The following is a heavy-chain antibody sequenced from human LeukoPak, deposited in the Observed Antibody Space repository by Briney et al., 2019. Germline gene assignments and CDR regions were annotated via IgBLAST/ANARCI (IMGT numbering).Heavy chain of an antibody. D-gene: IGHD4-23*01. Sequence: GGSLRLSCAASGFTFSSYSMNWVRQAPGKGLEWVSSISSSSSYIYYADSVKGRFTISRDNARNSLYLQMNSLRAEDTALYYCARDGDTVLTRGYYYYMDVWGKGTTVTVSS. CDR3: ARDGDTVLTRGYYYYMDV. CDR1: GFTFSSYS. V-gene: IGHV3-21*01. CDR2: ISSSSSYI. J-gene: IGHJ6*03.